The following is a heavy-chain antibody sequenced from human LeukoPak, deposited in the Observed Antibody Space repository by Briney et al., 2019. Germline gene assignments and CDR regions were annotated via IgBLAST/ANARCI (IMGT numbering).Heavy chain of an antibody. D-gene: IGHD2-2*01. V-gene: IGHV3-30-3*01. J-gene: IGHJ4*02. Sequence: QSGRSLRLSCAASGFTFSSYAMPWVRQAPGKGLEWVAVISYDGSNRYYADSVKGRFTISRDNSKNTLYLQMNSLRAEDTAVYYCAREGDIVVVPAAKDYWGQGTLVTVSS. CDR1: GFTFSSYA. CDR3: AREGDIVVVPAAKDY. CDR2: ISYDGSNR.